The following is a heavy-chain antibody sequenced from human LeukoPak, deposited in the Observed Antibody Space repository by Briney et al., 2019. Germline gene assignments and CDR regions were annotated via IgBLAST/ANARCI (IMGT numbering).Heavy chain of an antibody. D-gene: IGHD3-16*01. CDR3: ARDMNWRASLWYFDL. J-gene: IGHJ2*01. V-gene: IGHV1-2*02. Sequence: ASVKVSCKASGYTFTGYYIHWVRQAPGQGLEWMGWIYPCTGDTNFAQKFQGRVTMTRDMSISTVSMELSSLRSDDTAVYYCARDMNWRASLWYFDLWGRGTLVTVSS. CDR2: IYPCTGDT. CDR1: GYTFTGYY.